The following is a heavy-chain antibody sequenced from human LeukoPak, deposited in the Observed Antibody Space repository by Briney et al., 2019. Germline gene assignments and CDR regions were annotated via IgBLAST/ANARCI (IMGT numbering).Heavy chain of an antibody. D-gene: IGHD6-6*01. CDR1: GGSISSYY. CDR3: ASFEYSSSYYFDY. CDR2: IYYSGST. J-gene: IGHJ4*02. Sequence: SETLSLTCTVSGGSISSYYCSWIRQPPGKGLEWIGYIYYSGSTNYNPSLKSRVTISVDTSKNQFSLKLSSVTAADTAVYYCASFEYSSSYYFDYWGQGTLVTVSS. V-gene: IGHV4-59*01.